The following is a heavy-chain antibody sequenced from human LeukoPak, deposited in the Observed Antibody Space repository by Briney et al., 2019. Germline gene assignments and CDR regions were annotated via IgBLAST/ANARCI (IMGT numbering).Heavy chain of an antibody. CDR3: AKDWRAAIVQSLDH. D-gene: IGHD2-15*01. V-gene: IGHV3-30*18. Sequence: GGSLRLSCAASGFSFSSYGMHWVRQAPGKGLEWVAVISYDASSKYYGDSVKGRFTISRDNSKNTLYLQMNSLRADDTAVYYCAKDWRAAIVQSLDHWGQGTLVTVSS. CDR2: ISYDASSK. CDR1: GFSFSSYG. J-gene: IGHJ4*02.